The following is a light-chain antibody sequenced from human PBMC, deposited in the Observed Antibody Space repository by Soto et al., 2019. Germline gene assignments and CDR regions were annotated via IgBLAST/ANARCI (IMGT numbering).Light chain of an antibody. V-gene: IGKV3-15*01. Sequence: IVMKQSQCTLSVSPGERATLSCRASQSVSSNLAWYQQKPGQAPRFLIYGESTRATGIQARFSGSVSWTDLTRTISSLQHEDFATYEGLQDYNYPWTCCQGTKVYIK. CDR2: GES. CDR1: QSVSSN. J-gene: IGKJ1*01. CDR3: LQDYNYPWT.